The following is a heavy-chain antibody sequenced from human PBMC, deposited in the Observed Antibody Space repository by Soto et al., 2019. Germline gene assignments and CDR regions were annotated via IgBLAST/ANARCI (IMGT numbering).Heavy chain of an antibody. CDR3: ARRARTATTNWGAFDI. Sequence: EVQLLESGGGLVQPGGSLRLSCAASGFTFSNYVMNWVRQAPGKGLEWVTTISYSADKTFYADSVKGRFTISRDNSRDTLFLQKNSLRADDAAVYYCARRARTATTNWGAFDIWGQVTMVTVSS. J-gene: IGHJ3*02. CDR1: GFTFSNYV. D-gene: IGHD1-7*01. V-gene: IGHV3-23*01. CDR2: ISYSADKT.